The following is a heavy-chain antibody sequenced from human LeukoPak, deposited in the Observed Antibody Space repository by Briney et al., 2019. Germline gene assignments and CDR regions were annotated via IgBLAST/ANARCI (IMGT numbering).Heavy chain of an antibody. J-gene: IGHJ6*02. CDR3: ARLGSSRRGYYYGMDV. V-gene: IGHV4-59*08. D-gene: IGHD6-13*01. CDR1: GGSISSYY. Sequence: PSETLSLTCTVSGGSISSYYWSWIRQPPGKGLEWIGYIYYSGSTNYNPSLKSRVTISVDTSKNQFSLKLSSVTAADTAVYYCARLGSSRRGYYYGMDVWGQGTTVTVSS. CDR2: IYYSGST.